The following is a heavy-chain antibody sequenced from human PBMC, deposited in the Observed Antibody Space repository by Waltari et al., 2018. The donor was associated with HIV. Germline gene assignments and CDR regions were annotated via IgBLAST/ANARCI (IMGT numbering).Heavy chain of an antibody. J-gene: IGHJ4*02. CDR2: ISSSSSTI. CDR3: ARETYYYDSSGPYFDY. D-gene: IGHD3-22*01. CDR1: GFPFPSYG. Sequence: EVQLVESGGGLVQPGGSLRLSCAAPGFPFPSYGMTWVRQAPGKGLEWVSFISSSSSTIYYADSVKGRFTISRDNAKNSLYLQMNSLRAEDTAVYYCARETYYYDSSGPYFDYWGQGTLVTVSS. V-gene: IGHV3-48*01.